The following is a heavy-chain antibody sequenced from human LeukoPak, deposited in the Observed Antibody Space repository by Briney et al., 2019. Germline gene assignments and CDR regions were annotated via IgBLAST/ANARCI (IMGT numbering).Heavy chain of an antibody. CDR1: GYTLNSYG. Sequence: ASVKVSCKASGYTLNSYGIIWVRQAPGQGLEWVGWINPNNGHTDYAQQMQGRVTMTTDTSTKTAYMELRSLRPDDTAVYYCARAHLQLWLGEDYYYYMDVWGKGTTVTVSS. V-gene: IGHV1-18*01. D-gene: IGHD3-16*01. CDR2: INPNNGHT. CDR3: ARAHLQLWLGEDYYYYMDV. J-gene: IGHJ6*03.